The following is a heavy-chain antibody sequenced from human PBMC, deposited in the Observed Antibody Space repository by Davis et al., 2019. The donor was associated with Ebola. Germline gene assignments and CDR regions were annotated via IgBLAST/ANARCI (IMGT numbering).Heavy chain of an antibody. D-gene: IGHD2-2*01. CDR2: ISASVGNT. V-gene: IGHV3-23*01. Sequence: GESLKISCAASGFTFSDYAMTWVRQAPGKGLEWVSTISASVGNTYYTDSVKGRFTISRDNIKNTLYLQMKSLRLDDTAEYPCAKGPSHQRFGDLGQGTLVTVSS. CDR3: AKGPSHQRFGD. J-gene: IGHJ3*01. CDR1: GFTFSDYA.